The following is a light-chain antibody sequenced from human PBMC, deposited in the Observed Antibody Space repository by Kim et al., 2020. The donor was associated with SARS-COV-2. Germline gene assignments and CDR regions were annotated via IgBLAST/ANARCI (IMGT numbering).Light chain of an antibody. CDR3: QQYYTTPPT. J-gene: IGKJ5*01. CDR1: QSVLYSSNNKNY. CDR2: WAS. V-gene: IGKV4-1*01. Sequence: DIVMTQSPDSLAVSLGERATINCKSSQSVLYSSNNKNYLAWYQHKPGQPPKLLIYWASTRESGVPDRFSGSGSGTDFTLTISSLQAEDVAVYYCQQYYTTPPTFGQRTRLEIK.